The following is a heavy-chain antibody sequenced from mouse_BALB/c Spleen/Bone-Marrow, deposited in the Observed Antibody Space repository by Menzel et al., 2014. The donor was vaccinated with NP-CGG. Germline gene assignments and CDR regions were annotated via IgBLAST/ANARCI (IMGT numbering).Heavy chain of an antibody. V-gene: IGHV1-18*01. CDR3: ARSRAMDY. CDR2: INPNNGNV. J-gene: IGHJ4*01. Sequence: EVQLQQSGPDLVKPGASVKMSCKASGYTFTDYYIQWVRQSHGKRLEWIGDINPNNGNVFYNEKFKGKASLTVDKSSTSAYMQLNSLTSEDSAIYYCARSRAMDYWGQGTSVTVSS. CDR1: GYTFTDYY.